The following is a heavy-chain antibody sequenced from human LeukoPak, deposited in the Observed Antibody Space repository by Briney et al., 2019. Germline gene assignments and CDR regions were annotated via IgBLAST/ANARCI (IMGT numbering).Heavy chain of an antibody. Sequence: PGRSLRLSCAASGFTFDDYAMHWVRQAPGKGLEWVSGISWNSGSIGYADSVKGRFTISRDNAKNSLYLQMNSLRAEDTALYYCAKDPGSGYYDNWGQGTLVTVSS. D-gene: IGHD2-8*02. CDR3: AKDPGSGYYDN. V-gene: IGHV3-9*01. J-gene: IGHJ4*02. CDR1: GFTFDDYA. CDR2: ISWNSGSI.